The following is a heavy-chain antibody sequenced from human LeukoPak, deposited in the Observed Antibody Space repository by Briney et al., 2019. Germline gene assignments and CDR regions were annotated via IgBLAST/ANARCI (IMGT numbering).Heavy chain of an antibody. D-gene: IGHD1-7*01. V-gene: IGHV3-48*01. CDR2: ITSSSSII. CDR3: ARVGLWHYPVDS. J-gene: IGHJ4*02. CDR1: GFTFSSYS. Sequence: GGSLRLSCAASGFTFSSYSMNWVRQAPGKGLEWVSYITSSSSIIYYGDSVKGRFTVSRDNAKNLLYLQMNSLRAEDTAVYYCARVGLWHYPVDSWGQGTLVTVSS.